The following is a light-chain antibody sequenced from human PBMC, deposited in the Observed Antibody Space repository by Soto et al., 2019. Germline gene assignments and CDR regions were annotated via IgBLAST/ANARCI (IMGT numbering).Light chain of an antibody. Sequence: EIVLTQSPGTLSLSPGERATLSCRASQSVSSSYLAWYQQKTGKAPRLLIYGASSSATGIPDRFSGSGSGTDFTLTISRLEPEDFAVYYCQQYGSSPYTFGQGTKLEMK. V-gene: IGKV3-20*01. CDR1: QSVSSSY. J-gene: IGKJ2*01. CDR2: GAS. CDR3: QQYGSSPYT.